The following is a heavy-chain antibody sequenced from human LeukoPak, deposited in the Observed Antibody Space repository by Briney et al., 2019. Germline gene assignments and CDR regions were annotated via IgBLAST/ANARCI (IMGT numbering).Heavy chain of an antibody. V-gene: IGHV4-39*07. CDR3: ARVNSGSYRGLDY. D-gene: IGHD1-26*01. CDR1: GGSINSSSYY. J-gene: IGHJ4*02. CDR2: MYYRGST. Sequence: SETLSLTCTVSGGSINSSSYYWGWVRQPPGKGLEWIGSMYYRGSTYYNPSLKSRVTISVDTSKNQFSLKLSSVTAADTAVYYCARVNSGSYRGLDYWGQGTLVTVSS.